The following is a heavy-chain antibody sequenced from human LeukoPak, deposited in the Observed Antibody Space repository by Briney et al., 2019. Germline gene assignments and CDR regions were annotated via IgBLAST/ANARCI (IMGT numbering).Heavy chain of an antibody. CDR3: ARVGGDCCGDCYHFDY. CDR1: GYIFTGYY. V-gene: IGHV1-69*13. D-gene: IGHD2-21*02. J-gene: IGHJ4*02. Sequence: SVNVSFTASGYIFTGYYMNWVRQAPGQGGEWMGGIISICGTANYAQKFQGRVTITADESTSTAYMKLSSLRSEHTAVYYCARVGGDCCGDCYHFDYWGQGTLVTVPS. CDR2: IISICGTA.